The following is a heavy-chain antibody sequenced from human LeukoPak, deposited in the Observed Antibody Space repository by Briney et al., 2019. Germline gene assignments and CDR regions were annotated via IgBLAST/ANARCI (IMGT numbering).Heavy chain of an antibody. D-gene: IGHD3-22*01. CDR1: GYTFTSYD. CDR2: MNPNSGNT. Sequence: ASVKVSCKASGYTFTSYDINWVRQATGQGLEWMGWMNPNSGNTGYAQKFQGRVTMTRDTSINTAYMELSRLRSDDTAVYYCARDAIDDDSSGYYHYGMDVWGQGTTVTVSS. V-gene: IGHV1-8*01. J-gene: IGHJ6*02. CDR3: ARDAIDDDSSGYYHYGMDV.